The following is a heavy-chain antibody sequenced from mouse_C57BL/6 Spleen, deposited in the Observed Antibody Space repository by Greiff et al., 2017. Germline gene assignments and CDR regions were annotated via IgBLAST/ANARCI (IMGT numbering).Heavy chain of an antibody. CDR2: IYPGDGDT. Sequence: QVQLQQSGPELVKPGASVKISCKASGYAFSSSWMNWVKQRPGKGLEWIGRIYPGDGDTNYNGKFKGKATLTADKSSSTAYMQLSSLTSEDSAVYFCAKGTTVHLDYWGQGTTLTVSS. CDR3: AKGTTVHLDY. J-gene: IGHJ2*01. D-gene: IGHD1-1*01. V-gene: IGHV1-82*01. CDR1: GYAFSSSW.